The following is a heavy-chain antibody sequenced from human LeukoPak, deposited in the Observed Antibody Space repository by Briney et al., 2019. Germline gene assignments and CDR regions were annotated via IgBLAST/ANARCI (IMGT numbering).Heavy chain of an antibody. CDR1: GGSISSGSYY. CDR2: IYTSGST. CDR3: ARGYSSRYNWFDP. Sequence: PSQTLSPTCTVSGGSISSGSYYWSWIRQPAGKGLEWIGRIYTSGSTDYDPSLKSRVTISVDTSKNQFSLELSSVTAADTAAYYCARGYSSRYNWFDPWGQGTLVTVSS. J-gene: IGHJ5*02. D-gene: IGHD6-13*01. V-gene: IGHV4-61*02.